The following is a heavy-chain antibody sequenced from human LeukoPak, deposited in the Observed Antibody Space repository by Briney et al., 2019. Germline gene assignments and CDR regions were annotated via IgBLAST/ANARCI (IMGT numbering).Heavy chain of an antibody. Sequence: SETLSLTCTVSGGSISSYYWTWIRQPPGKGLEWIGYIYYSGSTNSYPSLKSRVTISVDTSKNQFSLNLRSVTAADTAVYYCARSYGAFDMWGRGTTVIVS. D-gene: IGHD3-10*01. J-gene: IGHJ3*02. CDR3: ARSYGAFDM. V-gene: IGHV4-59*01. CDR2: IYYSGST. CDR1: GGSISSYY.